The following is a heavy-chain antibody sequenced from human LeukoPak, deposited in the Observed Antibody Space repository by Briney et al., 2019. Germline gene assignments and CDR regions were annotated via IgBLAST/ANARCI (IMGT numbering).Heavy chain of an antibody. CDR2: ISSSSSYI. Sequence: GGSLRLSCAASGFTFSRYTMNWVRQAPGKGLEWVSSISSSSSYIYYADSVKGRFTISRDNAKNSLYLQMNSLRAEDTAVYYCARGQTGTTWGGFDYWGQGTLVTVSS. CDR3: ARGQTGTTWGGFDY. CDR1: GFTFSRYT. V-gene: IGHV3-21*01. D-gene: IGHD1-1*01. J-gene: IGHJ4*02.